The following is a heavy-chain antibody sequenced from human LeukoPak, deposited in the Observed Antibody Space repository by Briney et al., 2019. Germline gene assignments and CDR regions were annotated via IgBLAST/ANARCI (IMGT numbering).Heavy chain of an antibody. V-gene: IGHV3-23*01. J-gene: IGHJ4*02. CDR2: VTGGGHST. CDR1: GFTFSSYS. Sequence: TGGSLRLSCAASGFTFSSYSMNWVRQAPGKGLEWVSSVTGGGHSTYYADSVKGRFTISRDNSNNTLYLQMNSLRAEDTAIYYCAKHLFDGDSVGSYFDYWGQGTLVTVSS. CDR3: AKHLFDGDSVGSYFDY. D-gene: IGHD2-21*02.